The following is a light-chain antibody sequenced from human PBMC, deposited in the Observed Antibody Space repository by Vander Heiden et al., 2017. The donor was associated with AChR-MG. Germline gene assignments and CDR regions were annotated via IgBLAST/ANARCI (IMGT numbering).Light chain of an antibody. CDR3: QQYSNWPPWT. CDR1: QGVSSN. V-gene: IGKV3-15*01. CDR2: DTA. Sequence: DIVMTQYPATLSVSPGERATLSCRASQGVSSNYLAWYQHKPGQAPRLLIYDTASRATDVPPRFSGSGSGTEFTLTISSLQSEDSAVYYCQQYSNWPPWTFGQRTKVEI. J-gene: IGKJ1*01.